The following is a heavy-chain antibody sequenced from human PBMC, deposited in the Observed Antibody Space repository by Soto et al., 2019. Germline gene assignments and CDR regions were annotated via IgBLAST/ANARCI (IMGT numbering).Heavy chain of an antibody. J-gene: IGHJ4*02. CDR1: GASIKSRNYF. V-gene: IGHV4-39*02. CDR2: IHSSGGT. CDR3: GRLAEAATGHTDFDF. Sequence: QLQLQETGPGLVKPSETLSLTCTVSGASIKSRNYFWGWIRQPPGKGLEFVGSIHSSGGTYYNPSLQRRLTVSVDSSNSPFSLSLKSLTATDTDVYYCGRLAEAATGHTDFDFWGQGTLVTVSS. D-gene: IGHD2-15*01.